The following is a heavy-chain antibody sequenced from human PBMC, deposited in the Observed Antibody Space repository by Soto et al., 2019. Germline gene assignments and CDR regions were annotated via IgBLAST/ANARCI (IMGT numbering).Heavy chain of an antibody. CDR3: ARWRLWLLDYYYYGMDV. Sequence: EVQLVESGGGLVQPGGSLRLSCAASGFTFSSYWMSWVRQAPGKGLEWVANIKQDGSEKYYVDSVKGRFTISRDNAKNSLYLQMNSLRAEDTAVYYCARWRLWLLDYYYYGMDVWGQGTTVTVSS. CDR2: IKQDGSEK. J-gene: IGHJ6*02. V-gene: IGHV3-7*01. D-gene: IGHD5-18*01. CDR1: GFTFSSYW.